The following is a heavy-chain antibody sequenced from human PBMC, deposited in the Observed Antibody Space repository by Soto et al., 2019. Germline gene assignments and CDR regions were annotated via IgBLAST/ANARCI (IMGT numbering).Heavy chain of an antibody. J-gene: IGHJ3*02. D-gene: IGHD6-19*01. CDR3: ARSSIAVAGIAAFDI. CDR1: GFTVSSNY. V-gene: IGHV3-66*01. Sequence: EVQLVESGGXLVQPGXXLRLXCAASGFTVSSNYMSWVHQAPGKXXXWVLDISSGGSTYYADSVKGRFTSSRDNSKNTLYLQXXCLRAEDTAVYYCARSSIAVAGIAAFDIWGQGTMVTVSS. CDR2: ISSGGST.